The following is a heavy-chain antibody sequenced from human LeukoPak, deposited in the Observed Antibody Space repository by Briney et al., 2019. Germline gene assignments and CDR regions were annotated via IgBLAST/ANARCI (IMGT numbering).Heavy chain of an antibody. CDR2: ISAYNGNT. J-gene: IGHJ5*02. Sequence: ASVKVSCRASDYTFTSYGITWVRQAPGQGLEWMGWISAYNGNTNYAQKLQGRVTMTTDTSTSTAYMELRSLRSDDTAVYYCARFYYDSSGYYYAWFNPWGQGTLVTVSS. V-gene: IGHV1-18*01. D-gene: IGHD3-22*01. CDR1: DYTFTSYG. CDR3: ARFYYDSSGYYYAWFNP.